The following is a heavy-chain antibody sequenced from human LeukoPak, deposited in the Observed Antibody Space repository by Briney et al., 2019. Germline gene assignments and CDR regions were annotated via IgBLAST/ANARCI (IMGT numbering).Heavy chain of an antibody. Sequence: SQTLSLTCAVSGGSISSGGYSWSWIRQPPGKGLQWIGHMYSNVITKYNPPFRSRVTMSIDTSKNQFSLKLSSVTAADTAVYYCAREYPPYYYGSGTMVDPWGQGTLVTVSS. D-gene: IGHD3-10*01. V-gene: IGHV4-30-4*07. CDR2: MYSNVIT. CDR3: AREYPPYYYGSGTMVDP. J-gene: IGHJ5*02. CDR1: GGSISSGGYS.